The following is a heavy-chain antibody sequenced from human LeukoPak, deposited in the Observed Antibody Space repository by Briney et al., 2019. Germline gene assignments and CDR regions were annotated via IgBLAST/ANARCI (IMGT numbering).Heavy chain of an antibody. D-gene: IGHD5-12*01. J-gene: IGHJ4*02. Sequence: GGSLRLSCAASGFTFSNTWMNWVRQAPGKGLEWVSVITSGGNTYYADSVKGRFTTSRDNSKNTLYVQMNSLRAGDTAIYYCARGRGYRDYDRPLDYWGQGTLVTVSS. CDR2: ITSGGNT. CDR1: GFTFSNTW. V-gene: IGHV3-53*01. CDR3: ARGRGYRDYDRPLDY.